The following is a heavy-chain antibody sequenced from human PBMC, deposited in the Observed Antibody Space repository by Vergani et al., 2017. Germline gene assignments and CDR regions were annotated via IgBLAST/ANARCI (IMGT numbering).Heavy chain of an antibody. D-gene: IGHD2-8*01. CDR2: FIPLFGTA. CDR3: AVGPMVSDYYVDN. V-gene: IGHV1-69*13. J-gene: IGHJ4*02. Sequence: QVHLVQSAADVKNPGSSVRVSCKASGGTFTNFPFNWVRQAPGQGLEWLGKFIPLFGTADYGQQFQGRVTVTADVSTNTAYMELTSLTSVDTAVYFCAVGPMVSDYYVDNWGQGTLVTVSS. CDR1: GGTFTNFP.